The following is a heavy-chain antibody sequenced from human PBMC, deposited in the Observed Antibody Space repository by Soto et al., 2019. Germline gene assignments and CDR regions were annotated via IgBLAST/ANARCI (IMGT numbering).Heavy chain of an antibody. Sequence: PGGSLRLSCAASGFTFSSYWMSWVRQAPGKGLEWVANIKQDGSEKYYVDSVKGRFTISRDNAKNSLYLQMNSLRAEDTAVYYCARDRSLYSRAFDYWGQGTLVTVS. D-gene: IGHD6-13*01. V-gene: IGHV3-7*01. CDR2: IKQDGSEK. CDR3: ARDRSLYSRAFDY. J-gene: IGHJ4*02. CDR1: GFTFSSYW.